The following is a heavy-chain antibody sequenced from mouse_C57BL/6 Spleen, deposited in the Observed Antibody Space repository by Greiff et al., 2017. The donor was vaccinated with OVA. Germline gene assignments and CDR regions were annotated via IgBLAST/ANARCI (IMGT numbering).Heavy chain of an antibody. Sequence: QVQLKESGAELVMPGASVKLSCKASGYTFTSYWMHWVKQRPGQGLEWIGEIDPSDSYTNYNQKFKGKSTLTVDKSSSTAYMQLSSLTSEDSAVYYCARWGLRFAYWGQGTLVTVSA. CDR1: GYTFTSYW. J-gene: IGHJ3*01. CDR3: ARWGLRFAY. CDR2: IDPSDSYT. D-gene: IGHD3-1*01. V-gene: IGHV1-69*01.